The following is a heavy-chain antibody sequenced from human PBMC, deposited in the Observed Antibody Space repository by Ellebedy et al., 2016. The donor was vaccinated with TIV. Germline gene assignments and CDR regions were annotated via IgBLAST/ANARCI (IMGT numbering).Heavy chain of an antibody. V-gene: IGHV3-30*13. J-gene: IGHJ6*02. D-gene: IGHD1-1*01. Sequence: PGGSLRLSCSASGATFTSFRMPWAPQPPGKGLEGNPVVSDDGITIRSAESVKGRFTVSRDNSKNMVYLQMDSLRPEDTAVYYFEKVQVRAIRNDDAGYGMDVWGQGTTVTVSS. CDR3: EKVQVRAIRNDDAGYGMDV. CDR2: VSDDGITI. CDR1: GATFTSFR.